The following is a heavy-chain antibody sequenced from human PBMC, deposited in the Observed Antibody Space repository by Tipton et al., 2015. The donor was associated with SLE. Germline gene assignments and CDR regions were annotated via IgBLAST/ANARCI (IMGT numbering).Heavy chain of an antibody. CDR3: ASAHPSYWYFDL. V-gene: IGHV4-59*01. CDR1: GGSISSYY. CDR2: IYYSGGT. J-gene: IGHJ2*01. Sequence: LRLSCTVSGGSISSYYWSWIRQPPGKGLEWIGYIYYSGGTNYNPSLKSRVTISVDTSKNQFSLKLSSVTAADTAVYYCASAHPSYWYFDLWGRGTLVTVPS.